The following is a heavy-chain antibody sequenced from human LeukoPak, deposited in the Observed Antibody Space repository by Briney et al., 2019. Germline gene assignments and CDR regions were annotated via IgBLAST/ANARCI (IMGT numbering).Heavy chain of an antibody. V-gene: IGHV3-64D*06. J-gene: IGHJ4*02. CDR1: GFIISNYA. D-gene: IGHD6-13*01. CDR2: ISANGGST. CDR3: VKDLYKGDSASWYFFHY. Sequence: GGSLRLSCSASGFIISNYAMHWVRQAPGKGLEYVSAISANGGSTYYADSVKGRYTISRDTSKNTLYLQMSSLRAEDTAMYHCVKDLYKGDSASWYFFHYWGQGTLVTVSS.